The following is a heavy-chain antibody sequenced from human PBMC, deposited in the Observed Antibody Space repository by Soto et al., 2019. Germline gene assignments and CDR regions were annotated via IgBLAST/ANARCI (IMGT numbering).Heavy chain of an antibody. V-gene: IGHV3-30*18. J-gene: IGHJ3*02. CDR3: AKGVPSPTQHAFDI. Sequence: QVHLVESGGGVVQPGRSLRLSCAASGFSFSSYDMHWVRQAPGKGLEWVAMISYDGSDKYFSDSVKGRLTISGDNSKNTVSLEMNSLRTKDTAAYYCAKGVPSPTQHAFDIWGQGTMVTVSS. CDR2: ISYDGSDK. CDR1: GFSFSSYD.